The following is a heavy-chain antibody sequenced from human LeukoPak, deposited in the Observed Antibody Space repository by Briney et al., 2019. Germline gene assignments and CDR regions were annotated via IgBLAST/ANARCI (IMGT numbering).Heavy chain of an antibody. CDR2: IYTSGST. D-gene: IGHD5-12*01. CDR3: ARDLNLVATHPVLFGY. Sequence: SETLSLTCTVSGYSISSGYYWGWIRQPPGKGLEWIGSIYTSGSTNYNPSLKSRVTISVDTSKNQFSLKLSSVTAADTAVYCCARDLNLVATHPVLFGYWGQGTLVTVSS. V-gene: IGHV4-38-2*02. CDR1: GYSISSGYY. J-gene: IGHJ4*02.